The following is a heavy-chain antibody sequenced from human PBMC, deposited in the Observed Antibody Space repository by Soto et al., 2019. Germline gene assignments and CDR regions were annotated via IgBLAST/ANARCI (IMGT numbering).Heavy chain of an antibody. Sequence: ASVKVSCKASGYTFTSYAMHWVRQAPGQRLEWMGWINAGNGNTKYSQKFQGRVTITRDTSASTAYMELSSLRSEVTAVYYCAKGFGNYWAFDYWGEGTLVTVSS. D-gene: IGHD1-26*01. CDR3: AKGFGNYWAFDY. CDR1: GYTFTSYA. J-gene: IGHJ4*02. V-gene: IGHV1-3*01. CDR2: INAGNGNT.